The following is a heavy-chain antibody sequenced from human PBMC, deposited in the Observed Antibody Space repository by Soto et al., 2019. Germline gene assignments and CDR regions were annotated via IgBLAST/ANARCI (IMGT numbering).Heavy chain of an antibody. D-gene: IGHD2-2*01. CDR1: GYTFTTYG. J-gene: IGHJ5*02. V-gene: IGHV1-18*01. CDR3: ARGRLGYCSSTSCLDP. Sequence: GASVKVSCKASGYTFTTYGISWVRQAPGQGLEWMGWISTYNGNTNYAQKLQDRVTMTTDTSTSTAYMELRSLRFDDTAVYYCARGRLGYCSSTSCLDPWGQGTLDTVSS. CDR2: ISTYNGNT.